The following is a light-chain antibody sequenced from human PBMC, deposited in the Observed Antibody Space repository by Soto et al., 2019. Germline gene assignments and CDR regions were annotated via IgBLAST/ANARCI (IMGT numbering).Light chain of an antibody. CDR3: QQRRNSPPSIT. Sequence: EIVLTQPPDTLSLSPGERATLSSRASQSVSIYLAWYQQQPGQAPRLLIYDASNTATGIPATSSGSGSGTDFTLTITSLETEHSAVYYCQQRRNSPPSITFGQGTRLDIK. J-gene: IGKJ5*01. CDR1: QSVSIY. V-gene: IGKV3-11*01. CDR2: DAS.